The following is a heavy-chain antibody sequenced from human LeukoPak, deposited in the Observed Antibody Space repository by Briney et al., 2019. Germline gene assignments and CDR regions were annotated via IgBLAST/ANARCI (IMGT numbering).Heavy chain of an antibody. CDR3: ARETRIQLSYNWFDP. V-gene: IGHV4-39*07. CDR1: GVSISSSNSY. Sequence: SETLSLTCTVSGVSISSSNSYWGWIRQPPGKGLEWIGRIYTSGSTNYNPSLKSRVTMSVDTSKNQFSLKLSSVTAADTAVYYCARETRIQLSYNWFDPWGQGTLVTVSS. D-gene: IGHD5-18*01. CDR2: IYTSGST. J-gene: IGHJ5*02.